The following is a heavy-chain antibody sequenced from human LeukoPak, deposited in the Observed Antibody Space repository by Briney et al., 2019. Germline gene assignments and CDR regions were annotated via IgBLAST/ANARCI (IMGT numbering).Heavy chain of an antibody. Sequence: GGSLRLSCAASGFTFSNAWMSWVRQAPGKGLEWVGRIKSKADSGTTDYAAPVKGRFTISRDDSKNTLYLQMNSLKTEDTAVYYCTTDVIVVVPAADLDWLDPWGQGTLVTVSS. V-gene: IGHV3-15*01. CDR1: GFTFSNAW. J-gene: IGHJ5*02. D-gene: IGHD2-2*01. CDR2: IKSKADSGTT. CDR3: TTDVIVVVPAADLDWLDP.